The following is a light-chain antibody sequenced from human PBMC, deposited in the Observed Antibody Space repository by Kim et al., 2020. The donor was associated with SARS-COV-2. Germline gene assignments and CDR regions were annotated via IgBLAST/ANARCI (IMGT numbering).Light chain of an antibody. J-gene: IGLJ3*02. Sequence: LGQTARITCQGDSLRSYYASWYQQKPGQAPVLVIYGKNNRPSGIPDRFSGSSSGNTASLTITGAQAEDEADYYCNSRDSSGNHWVFGGGTQLTVL. V-gene: IGLV3-19*01. CDR1: SLRSYY. CDR3: NSRDSSGNHWV. CDR2: GKN.